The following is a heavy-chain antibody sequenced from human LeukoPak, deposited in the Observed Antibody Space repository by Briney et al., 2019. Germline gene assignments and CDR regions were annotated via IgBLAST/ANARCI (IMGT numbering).Heavy chain of an antibody. J-gene: IGHJ3*02. CDR3: ARGAYYYDSSRSGAFDI. CDR1: GFTVSSNY. V-gene: IGHV3-66*01. Sequence: GGSLRLSCAASGFTVSSNYMSWVRQAPGKGLEWVSVIYSGGSTYYADSVKGRFTISRDNSKNTLYLQMNSLRAEDTAVYYCARGAYYYDSSRSGAFDIWGQGTMVTVSS. CDR2: IYSGGST. D-gene: IGHD3-22*01.